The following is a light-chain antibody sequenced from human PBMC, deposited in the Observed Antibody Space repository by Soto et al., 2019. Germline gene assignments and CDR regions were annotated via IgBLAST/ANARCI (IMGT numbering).Light chain of an antibody. J-gene: IGKJ1*01. CDR1: QSVSSN. Sequence: EIVMTQSPGTLSVSPGERATLSCRASQSVSSNLAWYQQKPGQAPRLLIYGASTRATGIPARFSGCRSGTQFTLTISSPQSEDLPVYYCQEYDNWPRTFGQGTKVEIK. CDR2: GAS. V-gene: IGKV3-15*01. CDR3: QEYDNWPRT.